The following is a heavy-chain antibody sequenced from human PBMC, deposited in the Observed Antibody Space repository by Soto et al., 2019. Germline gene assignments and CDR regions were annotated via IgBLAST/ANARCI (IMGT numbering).Heavy chain of an antibody. CDR3: VRYRAAASGY. CDR1: GFHFSSYW. D-gene: IGHD6-13*01. CDR2: IKQDGSEK. Sequence: GGSLRLSCAASGFHFSSYWMSWVRQAPGKGLEWVANIKQDGSEKYYVDSVKGRFTISRDNAKNSLYLQMSSLRADDTAVYYCVRYRAAASGYWGQGTLVTVSS. V-gene: IGHV3-7*05. J-gene: IGHJ4*02.